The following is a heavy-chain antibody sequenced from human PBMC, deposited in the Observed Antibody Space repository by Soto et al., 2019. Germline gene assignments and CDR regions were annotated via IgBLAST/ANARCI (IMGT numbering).Heavy chain of an antibody. CDR1: GGSISSSSYY. J-gene: IGHJ6*03. D-gene: IGHD3-3*01. CDR2: IYYSGST. CDR3: ARGVSYYDFWSGYYNGYYYYMDV. V-gene: IGHV4-39*01. Sequence: SETLSLTCTVSGGSISSSSYYWGWIRQPPGKGLEWIGSIYYSGSTYYNPSLKSRVTISVDTSKNQFSLKLSSVTAADTAVYYCARGVSYYDFWSGYYNGYYYYMDVWGKGTTVTVSS.